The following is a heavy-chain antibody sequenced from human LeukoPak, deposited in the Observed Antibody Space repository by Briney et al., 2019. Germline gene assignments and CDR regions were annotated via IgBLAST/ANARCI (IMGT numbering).Heavy chain of an antibody. D-gene: IGHD2-15*01. CDR1: GFTVSSNY. V-gene: IGHV3-33*08. J-gene: IGHJ6*02. CDR2: IWYDGSNK. CDR3: ARVKGRAASNYYYGMDV. Sequence: GSLRLSCAASGFTVSSNYMSWVRQAPGKGLEWVAVIWYDGSNKYYADSVKGRFTISRDNSKNTLYLQMNSLRAEDTAVYYCARVKGRAASNYYYGMDVWGQGTTVTVSS.